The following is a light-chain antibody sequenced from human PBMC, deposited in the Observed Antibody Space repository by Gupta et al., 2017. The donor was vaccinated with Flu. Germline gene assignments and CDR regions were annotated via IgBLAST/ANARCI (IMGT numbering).Light chain of an antibody. CDR1: KSRIKRNGSNY. CDR3: MQSLQGLT. J-gene: IGKJ4*01. CDR2: VGS. V-gene: IGKV2-28*01. Sequence: EILTTQYPLSLPVAPGESASRYCRSSKSRIKRNGSNYLDWYLQRPGRAPQLLIYVGSKRDSGVPERFSGSGSGTDFTLKISRVEAEDVGTYYCMQSLQGLTFGGGTKMEIK.